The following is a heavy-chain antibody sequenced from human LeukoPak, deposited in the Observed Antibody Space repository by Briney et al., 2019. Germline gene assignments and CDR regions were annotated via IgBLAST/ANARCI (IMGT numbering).Heavy chain of an antibody. J-gene: IGHJ4*02. Sequence: GGSLRLSCAASGFTFSSYWMSWVRQAPGKGLEWVANIKQDGSEKYYVDSVKGRFTISRDNAKNSLFLQMNSLTAEDTAVYYCARHAYYGSRSHYYWGQGTLVTVSS. V-gene: IGHV3-7*01. D-gene: IGHD3-10*01. CDR2: IKQDGSEK. CDR1: GFTFSSYW. CDR3: ARHAYYGSRSHYY.